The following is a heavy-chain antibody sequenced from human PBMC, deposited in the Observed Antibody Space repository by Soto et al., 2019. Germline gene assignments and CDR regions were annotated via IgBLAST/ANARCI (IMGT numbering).Heavy chain of an antibody. CDR1: GGSFSGHY. D-gene: IGHD6-19*01. CDR3: ARGLAVAGHYFDS. J-gene: IGHJ4*02. Sequence: SETLSLTCAVYGGSFSGHYWIWIRQPPGKGLEWIGEINHSGTTNYNPSLKSRVTMSVDTTKNQFSVKLNFVTAADTAVYYCARGLAVAGHYFDSWVQGTPVTVSS. CDR2: INHSGTT. V-gene: IGHV4-34*01.